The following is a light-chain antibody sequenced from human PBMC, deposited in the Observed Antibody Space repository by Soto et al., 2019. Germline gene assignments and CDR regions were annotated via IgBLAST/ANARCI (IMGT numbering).Light chain of an antibody. CDR3: QQFNTWPLT. CDR2: GAS. J-gene: IGKJ4*01. V-gene: IGKV3-15*01. CDR1: QSVSTN. Sequence: EIVMTQSPATLSVSPGEGATLSCRASQSVSTNLAWYQQKPGQAPRLLIYGASTRATDIPARFSGSGSGTEFTLSICSLQSEDFAVYYCQQFNTWPLTFGGGTKVEIK.